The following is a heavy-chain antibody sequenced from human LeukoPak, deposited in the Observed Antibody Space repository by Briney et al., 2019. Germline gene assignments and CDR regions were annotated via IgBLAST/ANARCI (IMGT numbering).Heavy chain of an antibody. CDR3: ARDDRKWHYFDY. CDR2: INHSGST. CDR1: GGSFSGYY. Sequence: SETLSLTCAVYGGSFSGYYWSWIRQPPGKGLEWIGEINHSGSTNYNPSLKSRVTISVDTSKNQFSLKLSSVTAADMAVYYCARDDRKWHYFDYWGQGTLVTVSS. V-gene: IGHV4-34*01. D-gene: IGHD5-12*01. J-gene: IGHJ4*02.